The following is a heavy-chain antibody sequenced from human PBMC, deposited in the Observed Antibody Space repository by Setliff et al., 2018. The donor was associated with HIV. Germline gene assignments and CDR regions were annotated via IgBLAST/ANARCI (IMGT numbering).Heavy chain of an antibody. J-gene: IGHJ4*02. V-gene: IGHV1-2*02. Sequence: ASVKVSCKASGYTFSDYEIHWLRQAPGQGPEWVGWINTEHGGAYYAQHFQDRVRVTRDTSMSTVYLELSSLKSDDTATYYCATTEGGYTFNSGSSGSRYFDHWGQGTLVTVSS. CDR1: GYTFSDYE. D-gene: IGHD3-22*01. CDR2: INTEHGGA. CDR3: ATTEGGYTFNSGSSGSRYFDH.